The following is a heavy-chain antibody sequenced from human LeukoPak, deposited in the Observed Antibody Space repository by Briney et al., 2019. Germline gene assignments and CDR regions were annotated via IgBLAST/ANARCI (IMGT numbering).Heavy chain of an antibody. J-gene: IGHJ4*02. D-gene: IGHD6-13*01. CDR3: ARHSSSLTLFDY. CDR2: INHSGIT. V-gene: IGHV4-34*01. Sequence: ETLSLTCAVYGGSFNDYYWSWVRQPPGKGLQWIGKINHSGITDYNPSLKSRLTMSVDTSKNQFSLKLSSVTAADTAVYYCARHSSSLTLFDYWGQGTLVTVSS. CDR1: GGSFNDYY.